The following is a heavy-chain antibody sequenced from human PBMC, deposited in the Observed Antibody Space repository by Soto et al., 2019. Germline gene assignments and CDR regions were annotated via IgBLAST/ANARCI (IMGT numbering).Heavy chain of an antibody. CDR2: INPSGGST. CDR1: GYTFTSYY. Sequence: ASVKVSCKASGYTFTSYYMHWVRQAPGQGLEWMGIINPSGGSTSYAQKFQGRVTMTRDTSTSTVYMELSSLRSEDTAVYYCAKDALYRIQLWSAPGGYFDYWGQGTLVTVSS. CDR3: AKDALYRIQLWSAPGGYFDY. V-gene: IGHV1-46*01. J-gene: IGHJ4*02. D-gene: IGHD5-18*01.